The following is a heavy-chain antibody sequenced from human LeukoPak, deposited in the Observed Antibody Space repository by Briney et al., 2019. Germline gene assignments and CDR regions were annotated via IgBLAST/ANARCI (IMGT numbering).Heavy chain of an antibody. CDR2: ISTSSSYT. CDR3: ARTYSTSFSDY. CDR1: GFTFSDYY. Sequence: GGSLRLSCAASGFTFSDYYMSWIRQAPGKGLEWVSYISTSSSYTGYADSVKGRFTISRDNAKNSLYLQMNSLRAEDTAVYYCARTYSTSFSDYWGQGTLVTVSS. V-gene: IGHV3-11*03. D-gene: IGHD6-13*01. J-gene: IGHJ4*02.